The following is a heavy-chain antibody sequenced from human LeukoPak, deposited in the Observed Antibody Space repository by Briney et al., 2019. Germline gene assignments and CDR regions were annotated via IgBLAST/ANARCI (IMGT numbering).Heavy chain of an antibody. CDR1: GFTFSSYG. V-gene: IGHV3-33*01. D-gene: IGHD1-1*01. J-gene: IGHJ1*01. CDR3: AREETGSPDPAEYFQH. CDR2: IWYDGSNK. Sequence: GGSLRLSCAASGFTFSSYGMYWVRQAPGKGLEWVAVIWYDGSNKYYADSVKGRFTISRDNSKDTLYLQMNSLRAEDTAVYYCAREETGSPDPAEYFQHWGQGTLVTVSS.